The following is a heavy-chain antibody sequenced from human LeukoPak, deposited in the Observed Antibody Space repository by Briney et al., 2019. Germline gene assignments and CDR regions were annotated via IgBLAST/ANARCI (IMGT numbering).Heavy chain of an antibody. V-gene: IGHV3-33*01. D-gene: IGHD2-2*01. CDR1: GFTFSSYG. J-gene: IGHJ6*03. CDR2: IWYDGSNK. Sequence: PGGSLRLSCAASGFTFSSYGMHWVRQAPGKGLEWVAVIWYDGSNKYYADSVKGRFTISRDNSKNTLYLQMNSLRAEDTAVYYCASRSGSCSSSSCYYYYYYMDVWGKGTTVTVSS. CDR3: ASRSGSCSSSSCYYYYYYMDV.